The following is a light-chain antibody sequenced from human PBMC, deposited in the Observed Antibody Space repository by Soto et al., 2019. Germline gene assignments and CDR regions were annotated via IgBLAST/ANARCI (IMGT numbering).Light chain of an antibody. CDR3: QHYDSFSST. V-gene: IGKV1-5*03. CDR1: DNIVHW. Sequence: EIQMTQSPSTLSASVGDRVAITCRASDNIVHWVAWYQQKPGKAPKLLIYKAANLADEVPSRFAGSGSGTDFPISITRLQPDDFATYYCQHYDSFSSTFGQGTKVE. J-gene: IGKJ1*01. CDR2: KAA.